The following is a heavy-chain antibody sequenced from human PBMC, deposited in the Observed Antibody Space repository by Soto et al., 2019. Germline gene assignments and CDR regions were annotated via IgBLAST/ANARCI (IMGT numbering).Heavy chain of an antibody. CDR1: GGSISSYY. V-gene: IGHV4-59*08. CDR2: IYYSGST. J-gene: IGHJ4*02. D-gene: IGHD3-22*01. Sequence: SETLFLTCTVSGGSISSYYWSWIRQPPGKGLEWIGYIYYSGSTNYNPSLKSRVTISVDTSKNQFSLELSSVTAADTAVYYCASYYYDSSGYSFPFDYWGQGTLVTVSS. CDR3: ASYYYDSSGYSFPFDY.